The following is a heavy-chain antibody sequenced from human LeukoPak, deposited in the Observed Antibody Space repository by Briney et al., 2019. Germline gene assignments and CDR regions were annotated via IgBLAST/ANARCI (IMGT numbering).Heavy chain of an antibody. D-gene: IGHD3-22*01. Sequence: PGGSLRLSCAASGFTFSSYWMNWVRQAPGKGLEWVATIKEDGSEKYYVDSVKGRFTISRDNAKNSLYLQLNSMRAEDTAVYYCARHGSGAGYYDSSGSYSGGFDYYFDYWGQGTLVTVSS. V-gene: IGHV3-7*01. J-gene: IGHJ4*02. CDR3: ARHGSGAGYYDSSGSYSGGFDYYFDY. CDR2: IKEDGSEK. CDR1: GFTFSSYW.